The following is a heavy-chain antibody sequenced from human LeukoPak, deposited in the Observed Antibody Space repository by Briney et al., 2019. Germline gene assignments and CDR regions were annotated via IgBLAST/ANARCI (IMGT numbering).Heavy chain of an antibody. J-gene: IGHJ6*02. V-gene: IGHV1-18*01. CDR2: ISAYNGNT. CDR1: GYTFTSYG. D-gene: IGHD3-10*01. CDR3: ARGGLLWFGELYYYGMDV. Sequence: ASVKVSCKASGYTFTSYGISWVRQAPGQGLEWMGWISAYNGNTNYAQKLQGRVSMTTDTSASTAYMELRSLRSDDTAVYYCARGGLLWFGELYYYGMDVWGQGTTVTVSS.